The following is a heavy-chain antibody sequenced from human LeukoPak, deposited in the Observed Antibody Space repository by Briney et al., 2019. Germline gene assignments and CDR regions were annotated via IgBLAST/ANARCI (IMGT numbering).Heavy chain of an antibody. J-gene: IGHJ5*02. CDR1: GGSISSYD. D-gene: IGHD6-19*01. CDR2: IYYSGST. V-gene: IGHV4-59*01. Sequence: KPSETLSLTCTVSGGSISSYDWSWIRQPPGKGLEWIGYIYYSGSTNYNPSLKSRVTISVDTSKNQFSLKLSSVTAADTAVYYCARDAVAGNRPNYATGFNWFDPWGQGTLVTVSS. CDR3: ARDAVAGNRPNYATGFNWFDP.